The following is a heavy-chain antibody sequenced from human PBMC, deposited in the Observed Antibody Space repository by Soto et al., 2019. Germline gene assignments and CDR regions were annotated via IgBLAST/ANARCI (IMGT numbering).Heavy chain of an antibody. CDR2: ISYDGSNK. D-gene: IGHD4-17*01. Sequence: QVQLVESGGGVVQPGRSLRLSCAVSGFTFSSYGMHWVRQAPDKGLEWVAVISYDGSNKYYADSVKGRLTISRDNSKNTLYLQMNSLRTEDTGVYYCAKDLVSYGDHEAPLAPMDVWGQGTTVTVSS. J-gene: IGHJ6*02. CDR1: GFTFSSYG. CDR3: AKDLVSYGDHEAPLAPMDV. V-gene: IGHV3-30*18.